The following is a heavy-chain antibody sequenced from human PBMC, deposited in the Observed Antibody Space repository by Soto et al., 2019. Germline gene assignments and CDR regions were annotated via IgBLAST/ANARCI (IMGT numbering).Heavy chain of an antibody. CDR1: GYTFTRYA. CDR3: AREGVRGMDV. J-gene: IGHJ6*02. D-gene: IGHD3-16*01. Sequence: QVQLVQSGAEVKKPGASVKVSCKASGYTFTRYALNWVRQATGQGLAWMGWLTPNSANTGYAQKFQGRVTMTRNTTTSTAYMALSSLRAEDAAVYYRAREGVRGMDVWGQGTTVTVSS. V-gene: IGHV1-8*01. CDR2: LTPNSANT.